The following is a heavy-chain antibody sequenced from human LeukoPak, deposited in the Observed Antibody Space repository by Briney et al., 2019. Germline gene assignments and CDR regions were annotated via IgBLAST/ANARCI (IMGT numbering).Heavy chain of an antibody. V-gene: IGHV4-4*02. CDR2: IYRTGST. CDR1: GGSISSNNW. CDR3: ASCRDGYNIFDY. D-gene: IGHD5-24*01. J-gene: IGHJ4*02. Sequence: PSGTLSLTCAVSGGSISSNNWWSWVRQPPGKGLEWIGEIYRTGSTNYSPSLKSRVTISVDTSKNQFSLKLSSVTAADTAVYYCASCRDGYNIFDYWGQGTLVTVSS.